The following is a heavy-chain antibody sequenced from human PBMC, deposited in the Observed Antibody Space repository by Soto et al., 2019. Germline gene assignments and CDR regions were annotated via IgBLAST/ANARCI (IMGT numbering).Heavy chain of an antibody. Sequence: SLRLSWAASGFTFSSYAMSWVRQAPGKGLEWVSAVSGSGGSTYYADSVKGRFTISRDTSQNTLYLQMNSLRAEDTAVYYCAKRCRAVAGDYYYSGMGVSGQGATDSVSS. CDR1: GFTFSSYA. V-gene: IGHV3-23*01. CDR2: VSGSGGST. D-gene: IGHD6-19*01. CDR3: AKRCRAVAGDYYYSGMGV. J-gene: IGHJ6*01.